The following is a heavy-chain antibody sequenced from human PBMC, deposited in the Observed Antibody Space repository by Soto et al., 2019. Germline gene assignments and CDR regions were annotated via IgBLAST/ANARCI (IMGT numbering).Heavy chain of an antibody. CDR3: ASWSAWNPLYYHGMDV. V-gene: IGHV1-69*08. Sequence: SVKVSCKVSGGAFTNYSLNWVRHSPGQGLEWLGGIIPLHNTSNYSEKFVGGLSVTADISSSTVYMHLSGLTSGDTATYYCASWSAWNPLYYHGMDVWGQGTTVTVSS. CDR1: GGAFTNYS. CDR2: IIPLHNTS. D-gene: IGHD1-1*01. J-gene: IGHJ6*02.